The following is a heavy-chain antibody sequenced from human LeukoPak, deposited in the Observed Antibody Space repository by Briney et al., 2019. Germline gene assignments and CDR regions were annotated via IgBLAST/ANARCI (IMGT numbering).Heavy chain of an antibody. Sequence: PGGSPRLSCAASGFTFSGSDMVWVRQAPGKGLEWVSAISGSGRSSYYADSVKGRSTFSRDNSKNTLYLQMNSLRAEDTAVYYCATISEPTRAFDIWGQGTMVTVSS. CDR1: GFTFSGSD. V-gene: IGHV3-23*01. D-gene: IGHD3-9*01. J-gene: IGHJ3*02. CDR2: ISGSGRSS. CDR3: ATISEPTRAFDI.